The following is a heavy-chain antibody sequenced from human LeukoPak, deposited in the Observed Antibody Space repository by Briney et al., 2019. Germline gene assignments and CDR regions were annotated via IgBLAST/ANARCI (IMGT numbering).Heavy chain of an antibody. D-gene: IGHD3-22*01. V-gene: IGHV4-38-2*02. CDR2: IYHSGST. Sequence: SGTLSLTCTVSGYSISSGYYWGWIRQPPGKGLEWIGSIYHSGSTYYNPSLKSRVTISVDTSKNQFSLKLSSVTAADTAVYYCARCYYDSSGYYYFDYWGQGTLVTVFS. CDR3: ARCYYDSSGYYYFDY. CDR1: GYSISSGYY. J-gene: IGHJ4*02.